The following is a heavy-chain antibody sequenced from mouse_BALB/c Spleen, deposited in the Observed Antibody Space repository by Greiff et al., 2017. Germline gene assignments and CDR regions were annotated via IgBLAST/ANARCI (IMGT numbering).Heavy chain of an antibody. J-gene: IGHJ1*01. D-gene: IGHD1-1*01. CDR2: IWAGGST. Sequence: QVQLKESGPGLVAPSQSLSITCTVSGFSLTSYGVHWVRQPPGKGLEWLGVIWAGGSTNYNSALMSRLSISKDNSKSQVFLKMNSLQTDDTAMYYCARGGTVVATRYWYFDVWGAGTTVTVSS. V-gene: IGHV2-9*02. CDR3: ARGGTVVATRYWYFDV. CDR1: GFSLTSYG.